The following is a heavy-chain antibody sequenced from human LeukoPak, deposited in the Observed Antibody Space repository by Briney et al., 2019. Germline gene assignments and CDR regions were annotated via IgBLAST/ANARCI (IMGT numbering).Heavy chain of an antibody. V-gene: IGHV4-59*01. CDR2: IYHSGST. D-gene: IGHD6-6*01. CDR3: AREYSTSSEGDYFDY. Sequence: SETLSLTCTVSGPSITTYYWTWIRQPPGKGREWIGYIYHSGSTNYNPSLKSRVTISLDTSRNQFSLRLSSVTAADTAVYFCAREYSTSSEGDYFDYWGQGSLVTVSS. CDR1: GPSITTYY. J-gene: IGHJ4*02.